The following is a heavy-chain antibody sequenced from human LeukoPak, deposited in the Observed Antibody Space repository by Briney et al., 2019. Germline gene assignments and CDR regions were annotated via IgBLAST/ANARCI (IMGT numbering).Heavy chain of an antibody. D-gene: IGHD2-8*01. CDR2: INPNSGGT. CDR1: GYSFTDYY. CDR3: ARGSPIVLMVYAILFDY. V-gene: IGHV1-2*02. J-gene: IGHJ4*02. Sequence: ASVKVSCKASGYSFTDYYMHWVRQAPGQGLEWMGWINPNSGGTNYAQKFQGRVTMTRDTSISTAYMELSRLRSDDTAVYYCARGSPIVLMVYAILFDYWGQGTLATVSS.